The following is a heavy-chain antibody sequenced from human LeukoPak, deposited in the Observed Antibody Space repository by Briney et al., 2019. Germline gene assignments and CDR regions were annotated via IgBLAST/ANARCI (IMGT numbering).Heavy chain of an antibody. J-gene: IGHJ3*02. D-gene: IGHD2-15*01. Sequence: ASVKVSCKASGYTFTSYAMHWVRQAPGQRLEWMGWINAGNGNTKYSQKFQGRVTITRDTSASTAYMELSSPRSEDTAVYYCARGIFVNAFDIWGQGTMVTVSS. CDR3: ARGIFVNAFDI. V-gene: IGHV1-3*01. CDR2: INAGNGNT. CDR1: GYTFTSYA.